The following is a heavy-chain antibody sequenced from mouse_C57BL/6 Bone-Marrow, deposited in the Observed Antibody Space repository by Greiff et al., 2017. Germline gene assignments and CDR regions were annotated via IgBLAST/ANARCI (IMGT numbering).Heavy chain of an antibody. J-gene: IGHJ1*03. CDR1: GYTFTSYW. V-gene: IGHV1-69*01. Sequence: QVQLQQPGAELVMPGASVKLSCKASGYTFTSYWMHWVKQRPGQGLEWIGEIDPSDSYTNYNQKFKGKSTLTVDKSSSTAYMQLSSWTSEDSAVYYCAISPYYYGSPSYWYFDVWGTGTTVTVSS. CDR3: AISPYYYGSPSYWYFDV. D-gene: IGHD1-1*01. CDR2: IDPSDSYT.